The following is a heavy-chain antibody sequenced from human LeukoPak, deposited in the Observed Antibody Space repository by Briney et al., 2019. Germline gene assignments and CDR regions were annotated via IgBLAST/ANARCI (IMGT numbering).Heavy chain of an antibody. Sequence: GGSLRLSCAASGFTFSSYAMSWVRQAPEKGLEWVSAISGSGGSTYYADSVKGRFTISRDNSKNTLYLQMNSLRAEDTAVYYCAKGGLWFGELPFDPWGQGTLVTVSS. CDR2: ISGSGGST. D-gene: IGHD3-10*01. V-gene: IGHV3-23*01. CDR1: GFTFSSYA. CDR3: AKGGLWFGELPFDP. J-gene: IGHJ5*02.